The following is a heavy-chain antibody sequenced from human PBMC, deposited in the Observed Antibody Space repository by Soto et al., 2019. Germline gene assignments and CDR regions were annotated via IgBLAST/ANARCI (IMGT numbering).Heavy chain of an antibody. V-gene: IGHV3-33*01. Sequence: QVQLVESGGGVVQPGTSLRLSCAASGFTFSRHGMHWVRQTPGKGLESLAVILNDASGHWYADSVKGRFTISRDNFENTLYLQMYGLRLEDTAMYYCARDDDYPDNGFDYWGQGTLVTVSS. CDR3: ARDDDYPDNGFDY. J-gene: IGHJ4*02. CDR2: ILNDASGH. D-gene: IGHD4-17*01. CDR1: GFTFSRHG.